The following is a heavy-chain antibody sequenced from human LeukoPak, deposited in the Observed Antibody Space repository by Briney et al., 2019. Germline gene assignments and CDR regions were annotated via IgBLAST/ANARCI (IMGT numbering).Heavy chain of an antibody. CDR2: IYYSGST. V-gene: IGHV4-59*08. J-gene: IGHJ4*02. CDR1: GGSISPYH. D-gene: IGHD6-19*01. CDR3: ARAVSGRFDY. Sequence: SETLSLTCTVSGGSISPYHWGWIRQPPGKGLEWTGYIYYSGSTNYNPSLRSRVTISVDTSKNQFSLKLSSVTAADTAIYYCARAVSGRFDYWGQGTLVTVSS.